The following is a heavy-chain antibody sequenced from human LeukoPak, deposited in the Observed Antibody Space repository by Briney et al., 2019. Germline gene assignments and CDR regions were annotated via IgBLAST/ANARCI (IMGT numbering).Heavy chain of an antibody. D-gene: IGHD3-22*01. CDR1: GGSFSGYY. CDR2: INHSGST. J-gene: IGHJ4*02. CDR3: ARLRGYYDSSGYYTY. V-gene: IGHV4-34*01. Sequence: PSETLSLTCAVYGGSFSGYYWSWIRQPPGKGLEWIGEINHSGSTNYNPSLKSRVTISVDTSKNQFSLELSSVTAADTAVYYCARLRGYYDSSGYYTYWGQGTLVTVSS.